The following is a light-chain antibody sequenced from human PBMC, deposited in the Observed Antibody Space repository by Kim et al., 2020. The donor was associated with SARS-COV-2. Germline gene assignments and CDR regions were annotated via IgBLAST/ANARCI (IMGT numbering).Light chain of an antibody. CDR1: LSITNL. Sequence: SVGDRLTITCRASLSITNLLNWYQQRPGESPKLLIYGASSLQRGVPSRFSGSGSGTDFTLTISDLQPEDFATYYCQQSFTLPPTFGQGTKVDIK. V-gene: IGKV1-39*01. CDR2: GAS. J-gene: IGKJ1*01. CDR3: QQSFTLPPT.